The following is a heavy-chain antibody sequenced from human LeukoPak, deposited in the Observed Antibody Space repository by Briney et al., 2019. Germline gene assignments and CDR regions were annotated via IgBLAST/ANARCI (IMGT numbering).Heavy chain of an antibody. J-gene: IGHJ4*02. CDR2: IIPIFGTA. Sequence: SVKVSCKASGGTFSSYAISLVRQAPGQGLEWMGGIIPIFGTANYAQKFQGRVTITADESTSTAYMELSSLRSEDTAVYYCARDLYYYGSGSFQDYWGQGTLVTVSS. V-gene: IGHV1-69*13. CDR3: ARDLYYYGSGSFQDY. CDR1: GGTFSSYA. D-gene: IGHD3-10*01.